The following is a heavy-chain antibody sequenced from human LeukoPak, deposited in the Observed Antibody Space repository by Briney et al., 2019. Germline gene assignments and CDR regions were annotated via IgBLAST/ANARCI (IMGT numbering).Heavy chain of an antibody. D-gene: IGHD2-21*02. CDR2: IYTSGNT. Sequence: PSETLSLTCTVSGGSISSGGYYWSWIRQPAGKGLEWIGRIYTSGNTNYNPSLKSRATISVDTSKNQFSLELSSVTAADTAVYYCAGAYCGGDCYSGRTFDIWGQGTMVTVSS. CDR3: AGAYCGGDCYSGRTFDI. CDR1: GGSISSGGYY. J-gene: IGHJ3*02. V-gene: IGHV4-61*02.